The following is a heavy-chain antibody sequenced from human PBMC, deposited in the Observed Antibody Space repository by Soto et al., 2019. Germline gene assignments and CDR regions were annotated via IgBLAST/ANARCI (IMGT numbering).Heavy chain of an antibody. Sequence: PGGSLRLSCAASGFIFGDINMHWVRLAPGKGLEWVSLISWDGGSTYYADSVKGRFTISRDNNKNSLYLQMNSLRTEDTALYYCAKSPGPGLLSLDHWGQGTLVTVSS. V-gene: IGHV3-43*01. CDR2: ISWDGGST. J-gene: IGHJ4*02. CDR3: AKSPGPGLLSLDH. D-gene: IGHD2-15*01. CDR1: GFIFGDIN.